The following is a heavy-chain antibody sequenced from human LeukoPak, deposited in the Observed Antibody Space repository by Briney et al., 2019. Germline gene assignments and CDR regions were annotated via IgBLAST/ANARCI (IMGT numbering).Heavy chain of an antibody. D-gene: IGHD5-18*01. J-gene: IGHJ5*02. CDR1: GYTFTSYG. V-gene: IGHV1-18*01. CDR2: ISAYNGNT. CDR3: ARDGLRGYSYVNWFDP. Sequence: ASVKVSCKASGYTFTSYGISWVRQAPGQGLEWMGWISAYNGNTNYAQKLQGRVTMTTDTSTSTAYMELSRLRSDDTAVYYCARDGLRGYSYVNWFDPWGQGTLVTVSS.